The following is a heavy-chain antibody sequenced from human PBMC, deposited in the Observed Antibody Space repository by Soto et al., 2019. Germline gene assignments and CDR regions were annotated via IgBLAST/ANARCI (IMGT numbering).Heavy chain of an antibody. V-gene: IGHV3-23*01. D-gene: IGHD5-18*01. Sequence: GGSLRLSCAASGFNFNIYAMSWVRQAPGRGLECVSGISGNGGVAYYADSVKGRFTISRDNSKNTLYLQMNSLRAEDTAVYYCAKVEKRGYSYGFDYWGQGTLVTVSS. CDR3: AKVEKRGYSYGFDY. CDR1: GFNFNIYA. CDR2: ISGNGGVA. J-gene: IGHJ4*02.